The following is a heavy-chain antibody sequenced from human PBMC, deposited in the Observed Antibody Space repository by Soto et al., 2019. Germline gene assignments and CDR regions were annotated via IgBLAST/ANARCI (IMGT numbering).Heavy chain of an antibody. CDR2: IYPGDSDT. J-gene: IGHJ6*02. CDR3: ARSEDYSNYVYYGMDV. D-gene: IGHD4-4*01. V-gene: IGHV5-51*01. Sequence: ASRKISCEGSGYSFASYWIGWVRQIPGKGLEWMGIIYPGDSDTRYSPSFHGQVTISADKSISTAYLQWSSLKASDTAMYYCARSEDYSNYVYYGMDVWGQGTTVTVSS. CDR1: GYSFASYW.